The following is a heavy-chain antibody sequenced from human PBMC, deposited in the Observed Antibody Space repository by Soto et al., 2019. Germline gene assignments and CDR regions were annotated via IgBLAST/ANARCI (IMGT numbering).Heavy chain of an antibody. CDR1: NGSISSNSHY. J-gene: IGHJ4*02. D-gene: IGHD1-26*01. V-gene: IGHV4-39*01. CDR3: ARHAGASGSYSPVLH. Sequence: QLQLQESGPGLVKPSETLSLTCTVSNGSISSNSHYWGWIRQPPGKGLEWIGSIYYSGGTYYNPSLKRRGTISVDTSKNQFSLKVTSVTAADAAVYYCARHAGASGSYSPVLHWGQGTLVSVSS. CDR2: IYYSGGT.